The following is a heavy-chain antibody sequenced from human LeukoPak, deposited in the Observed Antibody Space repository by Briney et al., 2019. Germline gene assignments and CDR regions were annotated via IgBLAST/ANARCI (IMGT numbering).Heavy chain of an antibody. D-gene: IGHD6-19*01. J-gene: IGHJ4*02. Sequence: SKTLSLTCTVSGGSITSYYWRWIRQPPGKGLEWIGYIYSSGSTTYNPSLKSRVTISVDTSKNQFSLKLTSVTAADTAVYYCARRAVAENYFDYWGQGTLVTDSS. CDR1: GGSITSYY. CDR2: IYSSGST. V-gene: IGHV4-59*08. CDR3: ARRAVAENYFDY.